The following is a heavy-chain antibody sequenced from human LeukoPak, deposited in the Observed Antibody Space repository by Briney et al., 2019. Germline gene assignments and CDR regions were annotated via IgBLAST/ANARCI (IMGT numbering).Heavy chain of an antibody. CDR2: INHSGST. J-gene: IGHJ4*02. V-gene: IGHV4-34*01. Sequence: SETLSLTCAVYGGSFSGYYWSWIRQPPGKGLEWIGEINHSGSTNYNPSLKSRVTISVDTSKNQFSLKLSSVTAADTAVYYCASQIDPGYYDSHGGDWGQGTLVTVSS. D-gene: IGHD3-16*01. CDR1: GGSFSGYY. CDR3: ASQIDPGYYDSHGGD.